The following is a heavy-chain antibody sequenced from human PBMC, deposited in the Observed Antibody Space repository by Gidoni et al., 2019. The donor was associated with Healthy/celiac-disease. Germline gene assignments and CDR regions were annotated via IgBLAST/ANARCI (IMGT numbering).Heavy chain of an antibody. CDR1: GFTFSSYG. CDR3: AKDGVRIN. J-gene: IGHJ4*02. Sequence: QVQLVESGGGVVQPGRSLRLSCAASGFTFSSYGMHWVRQAPGKGLEWVAVISYDGSNKYYADSVKGRFTISRDNSKNTLYLQMNSLRAEDTAVYYCAKDGVRINWGQGTLVTVSS. CDR2: ISYDGSNK. D-gene: IGHD3-16*01. V-gene: IGHV3-30*18.